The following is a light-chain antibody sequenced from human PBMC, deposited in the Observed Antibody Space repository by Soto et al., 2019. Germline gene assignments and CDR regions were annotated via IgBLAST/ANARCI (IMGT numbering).Light chain of an antibody. J-gene: IGLJ3*02. CDR2: AVS. Sequence: QSALTQPASVSGSPGQSITISCTGTSSVVDGYKYVSWYQQHPGKAPKLMIYAVSNRPSGVSNRFSGSKSGDTASLTISGLQAEDEADYYCSSYTSRSTFWVFGGGTKLTVL. V-gene: IGLV2-14*01. CDR1: SSVVDGYKY. CDR3: SSYTSRSTFWV.